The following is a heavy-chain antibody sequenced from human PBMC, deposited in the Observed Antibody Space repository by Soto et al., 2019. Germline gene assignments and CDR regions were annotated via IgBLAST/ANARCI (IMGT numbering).Heavy chain of an antibody. Sequence: GGSLRLSCAASGFTFSDEWMNWVRQAPGKGLEWVANTNKDGSQKCYVDSVKGRFTISRDNAKNSMYLQMNSLIAEDKAVYYSLKGMDVWGQGTTVTVSS. CDR2: TNKDGSQK. CDR3: LKGMDV. CDR1: GFTFSDEW. V-gene: IGHV3-7*01. J-gene: IGHJ6*02.